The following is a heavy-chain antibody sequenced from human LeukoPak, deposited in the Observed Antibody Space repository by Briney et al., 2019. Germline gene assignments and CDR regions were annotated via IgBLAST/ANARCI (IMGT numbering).Heavy chain of an antibody. D-gene: IGHD3-22*01. Sequence: ASVKVSCKASGYTFTSYGISWVRQAPGQGLEWMGWISAYNGNTNYAQKLQGRVTMTTDTSTSTAYMEPRSLRSDDTAVYYCARDSRFKYYYDSSGSPPGYWGQGTLVTVSS. V-gene: IGHV1-18*01. CDR3: ARDSRFKYYYDSSGSPPGY. J-gene: IGHJ4*02. CDR2: ISAYNGNT. CDR1: GYTFTSYG.